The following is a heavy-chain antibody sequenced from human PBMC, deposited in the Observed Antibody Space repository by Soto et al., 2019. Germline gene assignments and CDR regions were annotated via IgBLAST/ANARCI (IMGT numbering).Heavy chain of an antibody. D-gene: IGHD5-12*01. Sequence: QGHLVQSGVEVKTPGASVKVSCQAAGYTFFTYDISWVRQAPGQGLEWMGWISTYSGDTKYAQKFQGRVTMTTDTSTTTAYLELRSLRSADTAVYYCARHHGPTTSENWFDPWGQGTFVTVSS. J-gene: IGHJ5*02. CDR1: GYTFFTYD. V-gene: IGHV1-18*01. CDR2: ISTYSGDT. CDR3: ARHHGPTTSENWFDP.